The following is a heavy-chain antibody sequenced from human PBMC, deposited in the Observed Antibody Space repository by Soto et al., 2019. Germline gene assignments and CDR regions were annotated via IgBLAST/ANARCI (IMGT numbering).Heavy chain of an antibody. D-gene: IGHD5-18*01. CDR1: GGSISSYY. Sequence: ETLSLTCTVSGGSISSYYWSWIRQPPGKGLEWIGYISYSGSTNYNPSLKSRVTISVDTSKNQFSLKMRSVTAADTAVYYCAREGVTPSYYYYYGMDVWGQGTTVTVS. CDR3: AREGVTPSYYYYYGMDV. V-gene: IGHV4-59*01. CDR2: ISYSGST. J-gene: IGHJ6*02.